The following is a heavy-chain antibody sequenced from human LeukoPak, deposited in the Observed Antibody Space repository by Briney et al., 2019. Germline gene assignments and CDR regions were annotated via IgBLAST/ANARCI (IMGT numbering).Heavy chain of an antibody. Sequence: GGSLRLSCAASRFTFNSYAMSWVRQAPGKGLEWVSVIGGSNGITFYVGSVKGRFTISRDNSKDTLYLQMNSLRAEDTAVYYCARNENSGWGYFDYWGQGTLVTVTS. CDR2: IGGSNGIT. D-gene: IGHD5-12*01. CDR3: ARNENSGWGYFDY. V-gene: IGHV3-23*01. CDR1: RFTFNSYA. J-gene: IGHJ4*02.